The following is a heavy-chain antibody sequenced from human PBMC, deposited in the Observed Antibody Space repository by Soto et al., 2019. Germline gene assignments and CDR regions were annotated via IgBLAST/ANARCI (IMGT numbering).Heavy chain of an antibody. V-gene: IGHV4-31*03. Sequence: PSETLSLTCTVSGGSISSGGYYWSWIRQHPGKGLEWIGYIYYSGSTYYNPSLKSRVTISVDTSKNQFSLKLSSVTAADTAVYYCAREPYSYGSYYFDYWGQGTLVTVSS. J-gene: IGHJ4*02. D-gene: IGHD5-18*01. CDR3: AREPYSYGSYYFDY. CDR1: GGSISSGGYY. CDR2: IYYSGST.